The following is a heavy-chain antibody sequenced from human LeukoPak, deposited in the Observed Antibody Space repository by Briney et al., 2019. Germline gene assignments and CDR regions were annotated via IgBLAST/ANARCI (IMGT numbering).Heavy chain of an antibody. J-gene: IGHJ4*02. CDR1: GFTFSTYS. D-gene: IGHD3-22*01. CDR3: ARGSTYYDSSGQVPFDY. V-gene: IGHV3-48*01. Sequence: GGSLRLSCAASGFTFSTYSMNWVRQAPGKGLEWVSYISSSSSTIYYADSVKGRFTISGDNAKNSLYLQMNSLRAEDTAVYYCARGSTYYDSSGQVPFDYWGQGTLVTVSS. CDR2: ISSSSSTI.